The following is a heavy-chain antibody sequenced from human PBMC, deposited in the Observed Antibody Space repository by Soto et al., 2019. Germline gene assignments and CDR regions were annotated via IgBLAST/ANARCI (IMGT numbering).Heavy chain of an antibody. CDR3: ARDRDIVVVTGILMW. CDR2: IWNDGNDK. CDR1: GFNFSNYG. Sequence: QVQLVEAGGGVVQPGRSLRLSCVATGFNFSNYGMQWVRQTPGKGLEWVAGIWNDGNDKSYEDSVKGRFTISRDNSKNTLYLEMSSLRAEDTAVYYCARDRDIVVVTGILMWWGQGTLVTVSS. D-gene: IGHD2-21*02. J-gene: IGHJ4*02. V-gene: IGHV3-33*01.